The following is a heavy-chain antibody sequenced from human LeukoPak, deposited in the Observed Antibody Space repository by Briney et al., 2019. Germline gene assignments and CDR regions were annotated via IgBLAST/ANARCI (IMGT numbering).Heavy chain of an antibody. D-gene: IGHD2-15*01. CDR3: AREEIFRCGGGSCYFDY. CDR2: MNPNSGNT. V-gene: IGHV1-8*01. CDR1: GYTFTSYD. J-gene: IGHJ4*02. Sequence: ASVKVSCKASGYTFTSYDINWVRQATGQGLEWMGWMNPNSGNTGYAQKFQGRATMTRNTSISTAYMELSSLRSEDTAVYYCAREEIFRCGGGSCYFDYWGQGTLVTVSS.